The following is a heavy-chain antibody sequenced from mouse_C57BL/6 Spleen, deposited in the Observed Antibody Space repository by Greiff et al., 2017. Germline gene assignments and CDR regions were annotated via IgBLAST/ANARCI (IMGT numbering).Heavy chain of an antibody. CDR3: ARKMGGYYGSSSSFDY. D-gene: IGHD1-1*01. CDR1: GFTFSSYT. Sequence: EVQLVESGGGLVKPGGSLKLSCAASGFTFSSYTMSWVRQTPEQRLEWVATISGGGGNTYYPDSVKGRFTISRDNAKNTLYLQMSSLMSEDTALYYCARKMGGYYGSSSSFDYWGQGTTLTVSS. V-gene: IGHV5-9*01. CDR2: ISGGGGNT. J-gene: IGHJ2*01.